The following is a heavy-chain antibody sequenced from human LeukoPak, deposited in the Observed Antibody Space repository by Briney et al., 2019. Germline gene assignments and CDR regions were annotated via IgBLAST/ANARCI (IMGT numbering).Heavy chain of an antibody. D-gene: IGHD5-18*01. Sequence: SETLSLTCSVSGGSISSYYWNWIRQPPGKALEWIGYIYHSGSTNYNPSLKSRVTISVDTSKKQLSLRLSSVTAADTAVYYCAREQPPLGYFDYWGRGTLVTVSS. CDR2: IYHSGST. CDR3: AREQPPLGYFDY. V-gene: IGHV4-59*01. CDR1: GGSISSYY. J-gene: IGHJ4*02.